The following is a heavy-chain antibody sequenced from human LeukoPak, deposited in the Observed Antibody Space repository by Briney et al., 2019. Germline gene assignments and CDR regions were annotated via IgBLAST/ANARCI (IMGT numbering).Heavy chain of an antibody. J-gene: IGHJ4*02. CDR3: ARQGGYSGYDLEYFVY. D-gene: IGHD5-12*01. CDR1: GGSISTSSDY. CDR2: IYYSGST. Sequence: SETLSLTCTVSGGSISTSSDYWGGIRQPPRKGLEWIGSIYYSGSTYYNPSLKSRVTISVDTSKNQFSLKLSSVTAADTAVYYCARQGGYSGYDLEYFVYWGEGSLVSVSS. V-gene: IGHV4-39*01.